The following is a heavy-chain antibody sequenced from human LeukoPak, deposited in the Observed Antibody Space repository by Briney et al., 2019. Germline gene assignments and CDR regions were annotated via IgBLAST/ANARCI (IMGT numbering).Heavy chain of an antibody. Sequence: PGGSLRLSCAASGFTFSGYWMTWVRQAPGKGLEWVANIKQDGSEKYYVDSVKGRFTISRDNAKNSLYLQMNRLRAEDTAVYYCARDPGGPLSTFDYWGQGTLVTASS. V-gene: IGHV3-7*05. CDR1: GFTFSGYW. CDR3: ARDPGGPLSTFDY. CDR2: IKQDGSEK. J-gene: IGHJ4*02. D-gene: IGHD4-23*01.